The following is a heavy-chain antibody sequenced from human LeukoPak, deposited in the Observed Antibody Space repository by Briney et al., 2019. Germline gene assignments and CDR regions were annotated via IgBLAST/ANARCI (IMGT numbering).Heavy chain of an antibody. D-gene: IGHD3-16*01. V-gene: IGHV3-33*01. J-gene: IGHJ3*01. CDR2: IWHDGSHK. CDR3: VRGWGSNVYASAFDV. CDR1: GFTFSSYG. Sequence: GGSLRLSCAASGFTFSSYGMHWVRQAPGKGLEWVTVIWHDGSHKDYADSVKGRFTISRDNSKNTLYLQMNDLRAEDTAVYFCVRGWGSNVYASAFDVWGQGTMVTVSS.